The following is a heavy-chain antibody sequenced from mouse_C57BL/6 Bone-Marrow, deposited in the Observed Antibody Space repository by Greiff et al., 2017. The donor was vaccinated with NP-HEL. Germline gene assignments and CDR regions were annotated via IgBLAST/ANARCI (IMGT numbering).Heavy chain of an antibody. V-gene: IGHV14-3*01. CDR2: IDPANGNT. CDR1: GFNIKNTY. D-gene: IGHD4-1*01. Sequence: VQLKESVAELVRPGASVKLSCTASGFNIKNTYMHWVKQRPEQGLEWIGRIDPANGNTKYAPKFQGKATITADTSSNTAYLQLSSLTSEDTAIYYCASHKTGTGDYYAMDYWGQGTSVTVSS. J-gene: IGHJ4*01. CDR3: ASHKTGTGDYYAMDY.